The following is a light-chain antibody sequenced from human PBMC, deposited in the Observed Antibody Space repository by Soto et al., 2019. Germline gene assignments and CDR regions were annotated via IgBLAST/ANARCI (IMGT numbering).Light chain of an antibody. V-gene: IGKV1-5*01. Sequence: MTQTPLSLPVTPGEPASISCRSSQSLLDSDDGNTYLAWYQQKPGKAPKLLIYDASSLESGVPSRFSGSGSGTEFTLTISSLQPDDFATYYCQQYNSYWTFGQGTKVDNK. CDR2: DAS. CDR1: QSLLDSDDGNTY. CDR3: QQYNSYWT. J-gene: IGKJ1*01.